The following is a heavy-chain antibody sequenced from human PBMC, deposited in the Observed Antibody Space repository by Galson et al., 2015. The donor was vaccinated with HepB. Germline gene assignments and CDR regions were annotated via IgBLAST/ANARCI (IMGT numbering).Heavy chain of an antibody. CDR2: IRLQTDGGAT. J-gene: IGHJ4*02. D-gene: IGHD1-14*01. CDR1: GFNFAQTW. V-gene: IGHV3-15*07. Sequence: SLRLSCAASGFNFAQTWMSWVRQAPGRGLEWIGRIRLQTDGGATEYAAPVRGRFTISRDDSKNMVYLQMNSLKTGDTAVYYCTTNNLGFSPGAFDYWGQGTLVTVAS. CDR3: TTNNLGFSPGAFDY.